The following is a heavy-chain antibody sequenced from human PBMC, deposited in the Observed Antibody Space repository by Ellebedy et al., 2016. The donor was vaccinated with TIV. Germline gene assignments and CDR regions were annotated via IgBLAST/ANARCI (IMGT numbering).Heavy chain of an antibody. D-gene: IGHD3-9*01. J-gene: IGHJ6*02. CDR2: IIPIFGTA. CDR1: GGTFSSYA. Sequence: AASVKVSCKASGGTFSSYAISWVRQAPGQGLEWMGGIIPIFGTANYAQKFQGRVTITADESTSTAYMELSSLRSEDTAVYYCASAGLDDILTPLPLYYGMDVWGQGTTVTVSS. CDR3: ASAGLDDILTPLPLYYGMDV. V-gene: IGHV1-69*13.